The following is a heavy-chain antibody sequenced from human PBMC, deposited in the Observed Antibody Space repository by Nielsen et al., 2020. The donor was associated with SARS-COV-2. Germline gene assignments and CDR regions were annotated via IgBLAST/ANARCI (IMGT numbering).Heavy chain of an antibody. V-gene: IGHV3-20*04. CDR2: INWNGGST. Sequence: GESLKISCAASGFTFDDYGMSWVRQAPGKGLEWVSGINWNGGSTGYADSGKGRFTISRDNAKNSLYLQMNSLRAEDTDMYYCAMDGIVGHSREFDYWGQGTLVTVSS. D-gene: IGHD1-26*01. CDR1: GFTFDDYG. J-gene: IGHJ4*02. CDR3: AMDGIVGHSREFDY.